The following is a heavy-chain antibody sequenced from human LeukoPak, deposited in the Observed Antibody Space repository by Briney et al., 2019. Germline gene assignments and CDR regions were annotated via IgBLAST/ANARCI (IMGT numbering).Heavy chain of an antibody. V-gene: IGHV3-23*01. J-gene: IGHJ4*02. CDR2: ISGSGGST. CDR3: AKGLYYYDSSGYGY. CDR1: GFTFSRNG. Sequence: GGSLRLSCAASGFTFSRNGMTWVRQAPGKGLEWVSAISGSGGSTYYADSVKGRFTISRDNSKNTLYLQMNSLRAEDTAVYYCAKGLYYYDSSGYGYWGQGTLVTVSS. D-gene: IGHD3-22*01.